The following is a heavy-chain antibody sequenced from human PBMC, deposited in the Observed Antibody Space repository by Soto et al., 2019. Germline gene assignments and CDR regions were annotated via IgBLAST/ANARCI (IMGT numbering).Heavy chain of an antibody. V-gene: IGHV4-34*01. CDR3: AGQRSPSTADLPFDY. CDR2: INHSGST. D-gene: IGHD3-3*01. Sequence: PSETLSLTCAVYGGSFSGYYWSWIRQPPGKGLEWIGEINHSGSTNYNPSLKSRVTISVDTSKNQFSLKLSSVTAADTAVYYCAGQRSPSTADLPFDYWGQGTLVTVSS. CDR1: GGSFSGYY. J-gene: IGHJ4*02.